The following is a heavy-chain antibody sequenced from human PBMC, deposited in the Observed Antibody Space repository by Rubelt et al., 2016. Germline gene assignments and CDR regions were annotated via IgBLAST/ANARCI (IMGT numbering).Heavy chain of an antibody. V-gene: IGHV3-30*04. CDR2: ISYDGSNK. Sequence: MHWVRQAPGKGLEWVAVISYDGSNKYYADSVKGRFTISRDNSKNTLYLQMNSLRAEDTAGYYCARGKNEYYDILTGYSLGYFDYWGQGTLVTVSS. J-gene: IGHJ4*02. D-gene: IGHD3-9*01. CDR3: ARGKNEYYDILTGYSLGYFDY.